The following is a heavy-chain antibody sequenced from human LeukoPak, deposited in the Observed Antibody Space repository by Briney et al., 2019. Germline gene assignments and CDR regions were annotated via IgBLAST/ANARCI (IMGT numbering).Heavy chain of an antibody. V-gene: IGHV3-21*01. CDR1: GFTFSSYS. D-gene: IGHD3-9*01. J-gene: IGHJ4*02. Sequence: GGSLRLSCAASGFTFSSYSMNWVRQAPGKGLEWVSSISSSSSYIYYADSVKGRFTISRDNAKNPLYLQMNSLRAEDTAVYYCARDYDILTGSLGYWGQGTLVTVSS. CDR2: ISSSSSYI. CDR3: ARDYDILTGSLGY.